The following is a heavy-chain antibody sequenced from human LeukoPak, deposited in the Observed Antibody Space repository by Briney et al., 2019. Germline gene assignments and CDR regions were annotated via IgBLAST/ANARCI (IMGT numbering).Heavy chain of an antibody. V-gene: IGHV4-30-4*01. Sequence: SETLSLTCNVSGGSITSNNYFWSWIRQPPGEGLEWIGYIRYNGGAYYNPSLKSRVTISVDTSKNQFSLKLSSVTAADTAVYYCARAIRLPDVWGKGTTVTVSS. D-gene: IGHD4-11*01. CDR2: IRYNGGA. J-gene: IGHJ6*04. CDR3: ARAIRLPDV. CDR1: GGSITSNNYF.